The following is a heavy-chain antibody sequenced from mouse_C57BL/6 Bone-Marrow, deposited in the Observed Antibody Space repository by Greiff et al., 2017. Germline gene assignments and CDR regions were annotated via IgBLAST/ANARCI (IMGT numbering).Heavy chain of an antibody. J-gene: IGHJ1*03. D-gene: IGHD2-3*01. CDR2: INPSNGGP. V-gene: IGHV1-53*01. CDR3: GRAGGWLVRGYCDV. Sequence: VQLQQPGTELVKPGASVKLSCKASGYTFTSYWMHWVKQRPGQGLEWIGNINPSNGGPNYNEKFKSKATLTVDKSSSPAYMQLSSLTSEHSAVHCGGRAGGWLVRGYCDVWGTGATGSVAS. CDR1: GYTFTSYW.